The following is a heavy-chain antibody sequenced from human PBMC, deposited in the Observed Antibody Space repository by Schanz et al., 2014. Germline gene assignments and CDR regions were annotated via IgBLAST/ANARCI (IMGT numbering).Heavy chain of an antibody. CDR1: GYTFTSYG. CDR2: INTNTGNP. V-gene: IGHV7-4-1*02. J-gene: IGHJ4*02. D-gene: IGHD2-2*01. CDR3: ARGYCAGTSCPIFDY. Sequence: QVHLVQSGAEVKKPGASVKVSCKASGYTFTSYGISWVRQAPGQGLEWMGWINTNTGNPTYAQGFTGRFVFSLDTSVSTTHLQITNLKADDTAVYYCARGYCAGTSCPIFDYWGQGTLVTVSS.